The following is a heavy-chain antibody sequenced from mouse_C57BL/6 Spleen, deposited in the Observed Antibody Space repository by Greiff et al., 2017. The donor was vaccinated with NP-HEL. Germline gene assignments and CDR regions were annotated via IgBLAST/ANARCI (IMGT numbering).Heavy chain of an antibody. V-gene: IGHV1-9*01. J-gene: IGHJ3*01. Sequence: QVQLQQSGAELMKPGASVKLSCKATGYTFTGYWIEWVKQRPGHGLEWIGEILPGSGSTNYKEKFKGKATFPADTSSNTAYMQHSSLTTEDSAIYSCARPYDYDVVFAYWGQGTLVTVSA. CDR3: ARPYDYDVVFAY. D-gene: IGHD2-4*01. CDR2: ILPGSGST. CDR1: GYTFTGYW.